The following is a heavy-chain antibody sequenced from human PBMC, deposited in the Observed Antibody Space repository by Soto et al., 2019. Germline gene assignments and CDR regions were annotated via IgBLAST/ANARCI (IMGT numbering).Heavy chain of an antibody. V-gene: IGHV5-51*01. CDR1: GYKFSNYW. Sequence: PGESLKISCQGSGYKFSNYWLGWVRQRPGKGLEWMGIIYPGDSDTKYNPSFQGQVTISADKSISTAYLQWGSLRPSDSAIYYCARLKPAAHWAATFDSWGPGTLVTVSS. D-gene: IGHD2-2*01. CDR3: ARLKPAAHWAATFDS. CDR2: IYPGDSDT. J-gene: IGHJ4*02.